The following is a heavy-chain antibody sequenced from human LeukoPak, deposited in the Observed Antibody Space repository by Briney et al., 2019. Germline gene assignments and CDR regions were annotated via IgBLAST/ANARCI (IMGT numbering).Heavy chain of an antibody. J-gene: IGHJ5*02. CDR3: AGEARVAAAGTHWFDP. D-gene: IGHD6-13*01. CDR2: VWFDGSNK. V-gene: IGHV3-33*01. CDR1: GFTFSTYG. Sequence: GGSLRLSCVASGFTFSTYGMHWVRQAPGKGLEWVAVVWFDGSNKNYAESVKGRFTISRDNPKNTLYLQMDSLRAEDTAVYYCAGEARVAAAGTHWFDPWGQGTLVTVSS.